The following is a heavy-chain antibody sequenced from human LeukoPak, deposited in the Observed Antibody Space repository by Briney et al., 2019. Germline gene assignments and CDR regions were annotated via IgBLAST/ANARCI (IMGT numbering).Heavy chain of an antibody. J-gene: IGHJ4*02. CDR2: IYSGGST. CDR3: ASRESPLDPFDY. D-gene: IGHD3-3*02. V-gene: IGHV3-53*01. Sequence: GGSLRLSCAASGFTVSSNYMSWVRQAPGKGLEWVSVIYSGGSTYYADSVKGRFTISRDNSKNTLYLQMNSLRAEDTAVYYCASRESPLDPFDYWGQGTLVTVSS. CDR1: GFTVSSNY.